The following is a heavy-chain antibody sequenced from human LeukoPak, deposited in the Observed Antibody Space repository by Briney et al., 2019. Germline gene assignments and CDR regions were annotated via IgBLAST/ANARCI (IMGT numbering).Heavy chain of an antibody. Sequence: SETLSLTCTVSGGSISSYYWSWIRQPAGKGLEWIGRIYTSGSTNYNPSLKSRVTMSVDTSKNQFSLKLSSVTAADTAVYYCARGRGYCSSTSCYGWFDPWGQGTLVTVSS. CDR3: ARGRGYCSSTSCYGWFDP. CDR1: GGSISSYY. CDR2: IYTSGST. J-gene: IGHJ5*02. V-gene: IGHV4-4*07. D-gene: IGHD2-2*03.